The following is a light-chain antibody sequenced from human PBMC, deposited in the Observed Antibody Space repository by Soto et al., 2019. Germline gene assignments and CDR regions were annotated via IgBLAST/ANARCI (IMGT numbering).Light chain of an antibody. CDR3: LHHYSYPNS. CDR2: AAS. V-gene: IGKV1-17*01. J-gene: IGKJ2*01. CDR1: QDIRNE. Sequence: DIQMTQSPSSLSASVGDRVAITCRASQDIRNELGWYQQKSGEAPKGMVFAASTLQRGVPPRFRCRGSETEFPRTITXXXXXDFATYYCLHHYSYPNSFGQG.